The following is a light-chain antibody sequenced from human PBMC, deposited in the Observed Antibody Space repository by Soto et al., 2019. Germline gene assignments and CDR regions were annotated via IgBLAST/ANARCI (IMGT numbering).Light chain of an antibody. CDR1: QDIRTY. J-gene: IGKJ2*01. V-gene: IGKV1-33*01. CDR3: QQHDGLPVT. Sequence: DIPLTQSPSSLSASIGDRVTIICQASQDIRTYVNWHQQKPGKAPTLLIFDASKLEAGVPSRFSGRGSGTDFTLTINNLQPEDRATYFCQQHDGLPVTFGQGTKLDVK. CDR2: DAS.